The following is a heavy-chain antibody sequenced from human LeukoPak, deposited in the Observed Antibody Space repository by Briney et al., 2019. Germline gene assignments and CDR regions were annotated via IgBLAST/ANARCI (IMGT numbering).Heavy chain of an antibody. CDR2: IYYSGST. D-gene: IGHD2-21*01. Sequence: PSETLSLTCTVSGGSISSYYWSWIRQPPGKGLEWIGYIYYSGSTNYNPSLKSRVTISVDTSKNQFSLKLSSVTAADTAVYYCAREGGSVEIAPKNAFDIWGQGTMVTVSS. V-gene: IGHV4-59*01. J-gene: IGHJ3*02. CDR1: GGSISSYY. CDR3: AREGGSVEIAPKNAFDI.